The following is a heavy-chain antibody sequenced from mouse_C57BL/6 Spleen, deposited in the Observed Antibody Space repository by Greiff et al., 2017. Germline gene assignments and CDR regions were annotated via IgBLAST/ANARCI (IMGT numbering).Heavy chain of an antibody. CDR2: IYPRRGNT. D-gene: IGHD1-1*01. CDR3: ARHPDYYGSSYWFAY. J-gene: IGHJ3*01. V-gene: IGHV1-81*01. Sequence: VQLVESGAELARPGDSVKLSCKASGYTFTRYGISWVKQRTGQGLEWIGEIYPRRGNTYYNEKFKGKATLTADKSSSTASMELRSLTSEDSAVYFCARHPDYYGSSYWFAYWGQGTLVTVSA. CDR1: GYTFTRYG.